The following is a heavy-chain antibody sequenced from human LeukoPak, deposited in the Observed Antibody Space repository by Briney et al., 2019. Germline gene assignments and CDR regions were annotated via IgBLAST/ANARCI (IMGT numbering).Heavy chain of an antibody. D-gene: IGHD3-22*01. V-gene: IGHV3-21*01. CDR3: AKNNYYDSSGCPY. CDR2: ISSSSSYI. J-gene: IGHJ4*02. CDR1: GFTFSSYS. Sequence: GGSLRLSCAASGFTFSSYSMNWVRQAPGKGLEWVSSISSSSSYIYYADSVKGRFTISRDNAKNSLYLQMNSLRAEDKAVYYCAKNNYYDSSGCPYWGQGTLVTVSS.